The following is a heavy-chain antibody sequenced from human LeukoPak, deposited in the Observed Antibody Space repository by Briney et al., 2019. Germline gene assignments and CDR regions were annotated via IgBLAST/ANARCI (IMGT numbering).Heavy chain of an antibody. J-gene: IGHJ4*02. CDR1: GVSISSSNW. CDR2: VHLDGRT. Sequence: SGTLSLICGASGVSISSSNWWTCVRPPPGKGLEWIGEVHLDGRTNYNPSLQSRLTMSVDFSETHISLKLTSVTAADTAVYYCAREGGPYRPLAFSGQGTLVTVSS. CDR3: AREGGPYRPLAF. V-gene: IGHV4-4*02.